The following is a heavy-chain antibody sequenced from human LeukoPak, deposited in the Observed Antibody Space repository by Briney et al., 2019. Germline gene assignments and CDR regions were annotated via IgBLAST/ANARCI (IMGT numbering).Heavy chain of an antibody. V-gene: IGHV3-48*03. Sequence: PGGSLGLSCAASGFTFSNYEMNWVRQAPGKGLEWVSYISSSAYTIYYADSVKGRFTISRDNTKNSLYLQMNGLRAEDTAVYYCGRVWNGRTFIDYWGQGTLVTVSS. J-gene: IGHJ4*02. CDR3: GRVWNGRTFIDY. CDR1: GFTFSNYE. D-gene: IGHD1-1*01. CDR2: ISSSAYTI.